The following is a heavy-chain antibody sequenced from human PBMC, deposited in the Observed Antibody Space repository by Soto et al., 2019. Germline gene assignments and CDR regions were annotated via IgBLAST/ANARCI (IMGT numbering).Heavy chain of an antibody. D-gene: IGHD6-13*01. CDR2: INPNSGGT. V-gene: IGHV1-2*02. CDR3: ARDLRSIAAAPFYYYGMDV. CDR1: GYTFTGYY. Sequence: ASVKVSCKASGYTFTGYYMHWVRQAPGQGLEWMGWINPNSGGTNYAQKFQGRVTITADKSTSTAYMELSSLRSEDTAVYYCARDLRSIAAAPFYYYGMDVWGQGTTVTVSS. J-gene: IGHJ6*02.